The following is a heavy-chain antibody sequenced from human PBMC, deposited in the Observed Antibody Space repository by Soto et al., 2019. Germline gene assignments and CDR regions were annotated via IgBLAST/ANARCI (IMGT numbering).Heavy chain of an antibody. D-gene: IGHD1-26*01. J-gene: IGHJ4*02. CDR3: ARAPMGATVGFDY. V-gene: IGHV1-69*06. CDR1: GGTFSSYA. CDR2: IIPIFGTA. Sequence: SVKVSCKASGGTFSSYAISWVRQAPGQGLEWMGGIIPIFGTANYAQKFQGRVTITADKSTSTAYMELSGLRSEDTAVYYCARAPMGATVGFDYWGQGTLVTVSS.